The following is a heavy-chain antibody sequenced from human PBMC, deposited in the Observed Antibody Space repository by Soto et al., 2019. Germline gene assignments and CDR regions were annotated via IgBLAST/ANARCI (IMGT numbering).Heavy chain of an antibody. CDR1: GGPLSSYA. V-gene: IGHV1-69*01. CDR2: IIPIFGTA. D-gene: IGHD3-3*01. CDR3: ARDLPYYDFWSGRTSSYGMDV. J-gene: IGHJ6*02. Sequence: KVSCTASGGPLSSYAISWVRHAPGQGLEWMGGIIPIFGTANYEQKFQGRVTITADESTSTAYMELSSLRSEDTAVYYCARDLPYYDFWSGRTSSYGMDVWGQGTTVTVSS.